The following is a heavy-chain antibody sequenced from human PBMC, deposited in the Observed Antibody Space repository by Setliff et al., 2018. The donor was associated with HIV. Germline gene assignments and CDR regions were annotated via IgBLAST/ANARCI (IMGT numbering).Heavy chain of an antibody. V-gene: IGHV4-59*11. J-gene: IGHJ4*02. D-gene: IGHD2-8*01. CDR2: IYNSGST. CDR1: GGSISSHY. Sequence: SETLSLTCTVSGGSISSHYWSWIRQPPGKGLEWIGYIYNSGSTNYNPSLKSRVSISVDTSKNEFSLNLSSLTAADTAVYYCARGQSCTNGVCYQYWGQGTLVTVSS. CDR3: ARGQSCTNGVCYQY.